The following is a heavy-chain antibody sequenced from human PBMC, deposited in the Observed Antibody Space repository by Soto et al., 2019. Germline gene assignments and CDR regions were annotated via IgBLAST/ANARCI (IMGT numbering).Heavy chain of an antibody. CDR2: ISGSGGST. CDR3: AKDYYYDSSVYAT. J-gene: IGHJ3*01. Sequence: GGSLRLSCAASGFTFSSYAMSWVRQAPGKGLEWVSAISGSGGSTYYADSVKGRFTISSDNSKNTLYLQMNSLRAEDTAVYYCAKDYYYDSSVYATWGQGTMVTVSS. V-gene: IGHV3-23*01. CDR1: GFTFSSYA. D-gene: IGHD3-22*01.